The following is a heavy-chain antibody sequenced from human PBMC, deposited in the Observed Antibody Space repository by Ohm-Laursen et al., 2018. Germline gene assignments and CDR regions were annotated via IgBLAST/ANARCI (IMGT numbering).Heavy chain of an antibody. J-gene: IGHJ6*02. V-gene: IGHV4-59*12. CDR3: ARGRSSSWYYYGMDV. D-gene: IGHD6-13*01. CDR2: IYYSGST. Sequence: SETLSLTCGVSGGSISNYYWSWIRQPPGKGLEWIGNIYYSGSTNYNPSLKSRVTISMDTSKNQISLKLSSVTAADTAVYYCARGRSSSWYYYGMDVWGQGTTVTVSS. CDR1: GGSISNYY.